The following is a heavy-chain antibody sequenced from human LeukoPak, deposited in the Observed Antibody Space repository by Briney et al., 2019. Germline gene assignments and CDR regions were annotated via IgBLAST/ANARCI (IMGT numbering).Heavy chain of an antibody. V-gene: IGHV3-33*01. CDR2: IWYDGSNK. J-gene: IGHJ4*02. D-gene: IGHD6-6*01. Sequence: PGGSLRLSCAASGFTFSSYGMHWVRQAPGKGLEWVAVIWYDGSNKYYADSVKGRSTISRDNSKNTLYPQMNSLRAEDTAVYYCAREVDEYSSSAGLDYWGQGTLVTVSS. CDR1: GFTFSSYG. CDR3: AREVDEYSSSAGLDY.